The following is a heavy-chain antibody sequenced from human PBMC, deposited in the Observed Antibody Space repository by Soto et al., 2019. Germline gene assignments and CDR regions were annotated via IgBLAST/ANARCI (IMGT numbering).Heavy chain of an antibody. D-gene: IGHD3-3*01. V-gene: IGHV4-61*03. CDR3: ARGRKIFHY. CDR1: GGSVSSGSYY. J-gene: IGHJ4*02. CDR2: IYYSGST. Sequence: SETLSLTCTVSGGSVSSGSYYWSWIRQPPGKGLEWIGYIYYSGSTSYNPSLKSRVTISVDTSKNHFSLKLTSVTAADTAVYYCARGRKIFHYWGQGALVTVSS.